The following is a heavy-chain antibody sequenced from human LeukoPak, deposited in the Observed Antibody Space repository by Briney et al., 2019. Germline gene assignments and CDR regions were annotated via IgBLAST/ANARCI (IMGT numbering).Heavy chain of an antibody. CDR1: GYSISSGYH. CDR2: IYHSGST. CDR3: ATGWSGYYWTT. V-gene: IGHV4-38-2*02. D-gene: IGHD3-3*01. Sequence: SETLSLTCSVSGYSISSGYHWGWIRQPPGKGLEWIGSIYHSGSTYYNTSLKSRVTIPVDTSKNQFSLKLNSVTAADTAVYYCATGWSGYYWTTWGQGTLVAVSS. J-gene: IGHJ5*02.